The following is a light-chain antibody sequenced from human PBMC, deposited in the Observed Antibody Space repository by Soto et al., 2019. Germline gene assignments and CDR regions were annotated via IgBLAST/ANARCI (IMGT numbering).Light chain of an antibody. Sequence: DIQMTQSPSSLSASVGDRVTITCQASQDISNYLNWYQKKPGKAPKLLIYDASNLETGVPSRFSGSGSGTDFTFTISSLQPEDIATYYCQQYDNLPLTFGGGTQVEIK. V-gene: IGKV1-33*01. CDR2: DAS. CDR1: QDISNY. CDR3: QQYDNLPLT. J-gene: IGKJ4*01.